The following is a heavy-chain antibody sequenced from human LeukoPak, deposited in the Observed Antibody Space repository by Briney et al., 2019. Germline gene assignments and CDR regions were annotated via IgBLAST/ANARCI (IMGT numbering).Heavy chain of an antibody. CDR1: GGTFSSYT. D-gene: IGHD2-2*02. Sequence: SVKVSCKASGGTFSSYTISWVRQAPGQGLEWMGRIIPILGMANYAQKFQGRVTITADKSTSTAYMELSSLRSEDTAVYYCARVTSVGYMFDYWGQGTLVTVSS. J-gene: IGHJ4*02. V-gene: IGHV1-69*02. CDR3: ARVTSVGYMFDY. CDR2: IIPILGMA.